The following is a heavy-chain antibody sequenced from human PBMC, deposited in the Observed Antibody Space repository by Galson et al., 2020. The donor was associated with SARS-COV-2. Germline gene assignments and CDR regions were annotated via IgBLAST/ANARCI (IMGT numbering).Heavy chain of an antibody. CDR3: VGDAFDI. CDR2: ISKNGDIT. V-gene: IGHV3-64D*06. J-gene: IGHJ3*02. Sequence: GESLKISCSASGFTFSGYGMHWVRQAPGKGLEYVSGISKNGDITYYADSVKGRFTISRDNSKNTLYFQMSSLRSDDTAVYYCVGDAFDIWGQGTMVTVSS. CDR1: GFTFSGYG.